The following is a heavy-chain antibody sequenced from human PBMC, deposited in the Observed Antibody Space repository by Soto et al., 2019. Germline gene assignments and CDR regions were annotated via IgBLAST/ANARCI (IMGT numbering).Heavy chain of an antibody. CDR1: GGSISSGDYY. D-gene: IGHD4-4*01. J-gene: IGHJ5*02. CDR2: IYYSGST. V-gene: IGHV4-30-4*01. CDR3: ARTHYDYSNLRWFDP. Sequence: SETLSLTCTISGGSISSGDYYWSWIRQPPGKGLEWIGYIYYSGSTYYNPSLKSRVTISVDTSKNQFSLKLSSVTAADTAVYYCARTHYDYSNLRWFDPWGQGTLVTVSS.